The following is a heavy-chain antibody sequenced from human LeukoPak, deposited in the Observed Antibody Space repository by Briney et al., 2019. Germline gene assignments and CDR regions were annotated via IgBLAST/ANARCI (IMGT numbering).Heavy chain of an antibody. Sequence: PSETLSLTCNVSGGSLRSINFYWGWIRQPPGKGLERIGSIYKSGSTYYNPSLKSRVTISVDTSKNQFSLKLSSVTAADTAVYYCARGHYDSSGLVSGDAFDIWGQGTMVTVSS. J-gene: IGHJ3*02. V-gene: IGHV4-39*07. CDR1: GGSLRSINFY. CDR2: IYKSGST. CDR3: ARGHYDSSGLVSGDAFDI. D-gene: IGHD3-22*01.